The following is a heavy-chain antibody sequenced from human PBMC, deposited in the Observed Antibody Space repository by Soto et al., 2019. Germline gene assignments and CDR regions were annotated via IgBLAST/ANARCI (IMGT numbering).Heavy chain of an antibody. CDR2: IYHGGST. J-gene: IGHJ6*02. Sequence: QVQLQESGPGLVKPSETLSLTCAVSPYSISSGYYWGWIRQPPGKGLEWIGSIYHGGSTYYNPSLKSRVTISINTSKKQFSLKLSSVTAADTAVYYCARTIYCIIGVCNPLYGLDVWGQGTTVTVSS. CDR3: ARTIYCIIGVCNPLYGLDV. D-gene: IGHD2-8*01. CDR1: PYSISSGYY. V-gene: IGHV4-38-2*01.